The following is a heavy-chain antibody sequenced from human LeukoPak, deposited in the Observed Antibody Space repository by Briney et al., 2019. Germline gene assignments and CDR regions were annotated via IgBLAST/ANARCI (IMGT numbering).Heavy chain of an antibody. V-gene: IGHV3-73*01. Sequence: GGSLRLSCAASGFTFSGSSIHWVRQASGKGLEWVGRIRSKANSYATAYAASVKGRFTISRDDSKNTAYLQMNSLKTEDTAVYYCTKGYGLWFGLPMDVWGKGTTVTVSS. D-gene: IGHD3-10*01. CDR3: TKGYGLWFGLPMDV. CDR1: GFTFSGSS. CDR2: IRSKANSYAT. J-gene: IGHJ6*03.